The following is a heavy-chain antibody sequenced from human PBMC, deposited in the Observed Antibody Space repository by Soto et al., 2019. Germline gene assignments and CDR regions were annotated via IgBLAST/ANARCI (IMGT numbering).Heavy chain of an antibody. CDR2: IYNSGST. V-gene: IGHV4-59*01. J-gene: IGHJ6*02. CDR3: ARIIRTLAWDGLDV. Sequence: QVQLQESGPGLVKASETLSLTCTVSAGSISSYYWGWIRQSPGKGLEWIGYIYNSGSTNYNPSLKSRLTMSVDTSKNQFSLKLTSVTAADTAVYYCARIIRTLAWDGLDVWGQGTRVTV. CDR1: AGSISSYY. D-gene: IGHD3-10*01.